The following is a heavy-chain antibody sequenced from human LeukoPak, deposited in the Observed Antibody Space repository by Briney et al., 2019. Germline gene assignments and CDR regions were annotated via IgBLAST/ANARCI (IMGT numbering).Heavy chain of an antibody. CDR3: ARAPGDYDYYFDY. D-gene: IGHD4-17*01. Sequence: GGSLRLSCAASGFTFSSYWMSWVRQAPGKGLEWVATIRQDGSQKYYVDSVKGRFTISRDNSKNTLYLQMNSLRAEDTAVYYCARAPGDYDYYFDYWGQGTLVTVSS. V-gene: IGHV3-7*01. CDR1: GFTFSSYW. CDR2: IRQDGSQK. J-gene: IGHJ4*02.